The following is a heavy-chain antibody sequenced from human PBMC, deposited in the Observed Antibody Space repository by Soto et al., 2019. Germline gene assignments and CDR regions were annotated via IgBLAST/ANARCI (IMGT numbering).Heavy chain of an antibody. CDR1: GFTFSSYA. Sequence: GGSLRLSCAASGFTFSSYAMSWVRQAPGKGLEWVSAISGSGGSTYYADSVKGRFTISRDNSKNTLYLQMNSLRAEDTAVYYCAKDRGRCSSTSCYPLDYWGQGTLVTVSS. CDR2: ISGSGGST. D-gene: IGHD2-2*01. V-gene: IGHV3-23*01. J-gene: IGHJ4*02. CDR3: AKDRGRCSSTSCYPLDY.